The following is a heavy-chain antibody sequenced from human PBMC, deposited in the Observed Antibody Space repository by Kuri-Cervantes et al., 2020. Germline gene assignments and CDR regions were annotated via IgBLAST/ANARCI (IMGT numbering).Heavy chain of an antibody. V-gene: IGHV4-39*07. J-gene: IGHJ5*02. Sequence: GSLRLSCTVSGGFISSSSYYWGWIRQPPGKGLEWIGSIYYSGSTYYNPSLKSRVTISVDTSKNQFSLKLSSVTAADTAVYYCARNGVQWQRTWFDPWGQGTLVTVSS. CDR2: IYYSGST. D-gene: IGHD1-26*01. CDR1: GGFISSSSYY. CDR3: ARNGVQWQRTWFDP.